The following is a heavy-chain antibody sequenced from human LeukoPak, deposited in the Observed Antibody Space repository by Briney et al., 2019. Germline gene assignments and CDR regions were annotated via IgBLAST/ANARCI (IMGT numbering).Heavy chain of an antibody. D-gene: IGHD2/OR15-2a*01. V-gene: IGHV5-51*01. Sequence: GESLKISCKGSGYSFTSYWIGWVRQMPGKGLEWMGIIYPSDSDTRYSPSFQGQVSISADKSINTAYLQWNSLGASDSAMYYCARLVNYGLDVWGQGTTVTVSS. CDR1: GYSFTSYW. CDR3: ARLVNYGLDV. J-gene: IGHJ6*02. CDR2: IYPSDSDT.